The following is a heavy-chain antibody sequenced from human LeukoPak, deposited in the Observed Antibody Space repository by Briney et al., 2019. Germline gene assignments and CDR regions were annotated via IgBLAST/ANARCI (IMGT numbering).Heavy chain of an antibody. J-gene: IGHJ4*02. CDR3: ARANYDYVWGKFLDY. Sequence: PSETLSLTCTVSGGSISSYYWTWIRQPPGKGLEWLGYIYYSGSTSYNPSLKSRVTISLDTSKNQFSLRLTSVTAADTAVYYCARANYDYVWGKFLDYRGQGTLVTVSS. CDR1: GGSISSYY. CDR2: IYYSGST. V-gene: IGHV4-59*01. D-gene: IGHD3-16*01.